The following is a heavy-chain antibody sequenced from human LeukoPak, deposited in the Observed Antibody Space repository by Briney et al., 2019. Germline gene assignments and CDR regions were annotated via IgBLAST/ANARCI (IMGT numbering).Heavy chain of an antibody. CDR2: MNPGSGNT. CDR1: GYTFTNYD. Sequence: GASVKVSCKASGYTFTNYDIHWVRQAPGQRLEWMGWMNPGSGNTGYAQKFQGRVTMTRNTSISTAYMELSSLRSEDTAVYYCARCLSSGWYSDYWGQGTLVTVSS. J-gene: IGHJ4*02. CDR3: ARCLSSGWYSDY. D-gene: IGHD6-19*01. V-gene: IGHV1-8*02.